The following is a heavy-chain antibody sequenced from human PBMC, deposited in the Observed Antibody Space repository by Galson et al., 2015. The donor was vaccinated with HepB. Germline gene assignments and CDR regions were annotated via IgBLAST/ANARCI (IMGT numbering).Heavy chain of an antibody. CDR2: ITGGGGGT. CDR1: GFTFSNYA. D-gene: IGHD6-19*01. J-gene: IGHJ4*02. CDR3: AKGLVTGTPFYYFDY. Sequence: SLRLSCAASGFTFSNYAMSWVRQAPGRGLEWVSIITGGGGGTYYADSVKGRFTISRDNSKNTLYLQMNSLRGEDTAVYYCAKGLVTGTPFYYFDYWGEGTLVIVSS. V-gene: IGHV3-23*01.